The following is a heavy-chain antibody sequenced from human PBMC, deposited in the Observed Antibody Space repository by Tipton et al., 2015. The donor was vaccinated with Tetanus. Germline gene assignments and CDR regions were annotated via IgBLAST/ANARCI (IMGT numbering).Heavy chain of an antibody. CDR1: GDSISSSR. Sequence: LSLTCTVTGDSISSSRYYWGWVRQAPGKGLEWVAVIPFDGRNERYADSVKGRFIISRDNSKNTLYLQMNSLRPEDTAVYYCARTSGYMYSDCWGQGTLVTVSS. J-gene: IGHJ4*02. CDR3: ARTSGYMYSDC. V-gene: IGHV3-30*03. D-gene: IGHD3-3*01. CDR2: IPFDGRNE.